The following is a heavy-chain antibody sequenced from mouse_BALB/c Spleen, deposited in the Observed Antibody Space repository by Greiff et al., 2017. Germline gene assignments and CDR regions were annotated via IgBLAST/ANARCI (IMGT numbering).Heavy chain of an antibody. J-gene: IGHJ2*01. Sequence: EVHLVESGGGLVKPGGSLKLSCAASGFTFSSYAMSWVRQTPEKRLEWVASISSGGSTYYPDSVKGRFTISRDNARNILYLQMSSLRSEDTAMYYCARAYGNYVDYWGQGTTLTVSS. CDR1: GFTFSSYA. D-gene: IGHD2-1*01. V-gene: IGHV5-6-5*01. CDR2: ISSGGST. CDR3: ARAYGNYVDY.